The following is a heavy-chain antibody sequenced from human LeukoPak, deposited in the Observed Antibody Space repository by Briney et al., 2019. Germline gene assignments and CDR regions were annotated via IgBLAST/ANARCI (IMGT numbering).Heavy chain of an antibody. V-gene: IGHV3-23*01. CDR2: ISGSGGSN. CDR1: GFTFSTYA. D-gene: IGHD3-3*01. CDR3: AKDLDAEFFWSGYFH. J-gene: IGHJ4*02. Sequence: VGSLRLSCAASGFTFSTYAMSWLRQAAGKGLEWVSAISGSGGSNYHADSVKGRFTISRDNSKNTLYLQMNSLRGEDTAVYYCAKDLDAEFFWSGYFHWGQGTLVTVSS.